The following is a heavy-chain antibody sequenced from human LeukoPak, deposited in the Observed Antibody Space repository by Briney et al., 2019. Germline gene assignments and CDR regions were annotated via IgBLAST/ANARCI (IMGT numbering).Heavy chain of an antibody. D-gene: IGHD3-22*01. J-gene: IGHJ4*02. CDR1: GFTVATNS. V-gene: IGHV3-66*01. CDR3: ARDLDSSGYYFSN. Sequence: GGSLRLSCAASGFTVATNSMSWVRQAPGKGLEWVSVIYSGGSTYYADSVKGRFTISRHNSKNTLYLQMNSLRAEDTAVYYCARDLDSSGYYFSNWGQGTLVTVSS. CDR2: IYSGGST.